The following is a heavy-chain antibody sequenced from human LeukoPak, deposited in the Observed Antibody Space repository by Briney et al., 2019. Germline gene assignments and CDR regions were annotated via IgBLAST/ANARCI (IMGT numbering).Heavy chain of an antibody. CDR1: GFTFSSYA. V-gene: IGHV3-30*04. CDR2: ISYDGSNK. Sequence: GESLRLSCAASGFTFSSYAMHWVRQAPGKGLEWVAVISYDGSNKYYADSVKGRFTISRDNSKNTLYLQMNSLRAEDTAVYYCARDLLRFLEWLQYGMDVWGQGTTVTVSS. D-gene: IGHD3-3*01. J-gene: IGHJ6*02. CDR3: ARDLLRFLEWLQYGMDV.